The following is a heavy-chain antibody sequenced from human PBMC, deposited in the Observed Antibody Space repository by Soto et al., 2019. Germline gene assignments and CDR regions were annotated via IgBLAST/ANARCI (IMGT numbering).Heavy chain of an antibody. CDR3: ARGPAYIDGWRTFDL. D-gene: IGHD6-19*01. J-gene: IGHJ4*02. CDR2: TYYNGDT. V-gene: IGHV4-61*08. Sequence: SETLSLTCTVSDDSFRGAEYYWSWIRQPLGKGPEWIGYTYYNGDTEYNPALRSRVTMSEDTCKNQFSLRLSSVTAADTAVYFCARGPAYIDGWRTFDLWGRGILVTVSS. CDR1: DDSFRGAEYY.